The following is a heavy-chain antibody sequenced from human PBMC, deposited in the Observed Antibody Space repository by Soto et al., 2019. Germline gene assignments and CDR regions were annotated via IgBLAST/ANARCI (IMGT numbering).Heavy chain of an antibody. CDR3: ARDLDISDAFDI. CDR2: ISSSSSYI. V-gene: IGHV3-21*01. CDR1: GFTFSSYS. D-gene: IGHD3-9*01. J-gene: IGHJ3*02. Sequence: GGSLRLSCAASGFTFSSYSMNWVRQAPGKGLEWVSSISSSSSYIYYADSVKGRFTISRDNAKSSLYLQMNSLRAEDTAVYYCARDLDISDAFDIWGQGTMVTVSS.